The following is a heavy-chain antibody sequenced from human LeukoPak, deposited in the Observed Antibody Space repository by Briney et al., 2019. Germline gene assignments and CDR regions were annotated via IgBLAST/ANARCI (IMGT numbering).Heavy chain of an antibody. V-gene: IGHV3-21*01. CDR1: GFTFSSYS. J-gene: IGHJ4*02. Sequence: GGSLRLSCAASGFTFSSYSMNWVRQAPGKGLEWVSSISSSSYIYYADSVKGRFTISRDNAKNSLYLQMNSLRAEDTAVYYCARERDGYNVDYWGQGTLVTVSS. CDR2: ISSSSYI. D-gene: IGHD5-24*01. CDR3: ARERDGYNVDY.